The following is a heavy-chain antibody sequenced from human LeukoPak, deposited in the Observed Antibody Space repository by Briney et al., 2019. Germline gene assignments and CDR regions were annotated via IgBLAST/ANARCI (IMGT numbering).Heavy chain of an antibody. CDR2: ISSRSSYI. V-gene: IGHV3-21*01. D-gene: IGHD1-26*01. CDR3: ARGDGRGSYKDYYFDY. CDR1: GFTFSIYT. J-gene: IGHJ4*02. Sequence: GGSLRLSCAASGFTFSIYTINWVRQAPGKGLEWVSSISSRSSYIYYADAVKGRLTISRDNAKNSLYLQMNSLRAEDTAVYYCARGDGRGSYKDYYFDYWGQGTLVTVSS.